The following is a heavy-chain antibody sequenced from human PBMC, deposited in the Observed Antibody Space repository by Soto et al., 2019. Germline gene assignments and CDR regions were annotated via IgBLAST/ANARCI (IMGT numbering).Heavy chain of an antibody. CDR3: AKDKYRIRPVVVVAATHHDAFDI. J-gene: IGHJ3*02. Sequence: GGSLRLSCAASGFTFSSYAMSWVRQAPGKGLEWVSAISGSGGSTYYADSVKGRFTISRDNSKNTLYLQMNSLRAEDTAVYYCAKDKYRIRPVVVVAATHHDAFDIWGQGTMVTVSS. CDR1: GFTFSSYA. V-gene: IGHV3-23*01. CDR2: ISGSGGST. D-gene: IGHD2-15*01.